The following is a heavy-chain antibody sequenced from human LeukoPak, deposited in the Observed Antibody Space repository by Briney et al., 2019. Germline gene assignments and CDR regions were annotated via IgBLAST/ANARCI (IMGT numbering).Heavy chain of an antibody. Sequence: GGSLRLSCAASGFTFSSYGMHWVRQAPGKGLEWVAVIWYDGSNKYYADSVKGRFTISRDNSKNTLYLQMNSLRAEDTAVYYCARARRSSWYFDYCGMDVWGQGTLVSVSS. D-gene: IGHD6-13*01. CDR1: GFTFSSYG. CDR3: ARARRSSWYFDYCGMDV. V-gene: IGHV3-33*01. CDR2: IWYDGSNK. J-gene: IGHJ6*02.